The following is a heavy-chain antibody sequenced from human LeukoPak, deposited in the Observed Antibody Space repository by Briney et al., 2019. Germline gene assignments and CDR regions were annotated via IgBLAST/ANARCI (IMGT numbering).Heavy chain of an antibody. V-gene: IGHV3-23*01. J-gene: IGHJ4*02. CDR3: AKDGRSYSSGWPPFDY. Sequence: GGSLRLSCAASGFTFSNYAMSWVRQAPGKGLEWVSAISGSDGSTNYADSVKGRFTISRDNSKNTLYLQMNSLRAEDTAVYHCAKDGRSYSSGWPPFDYWGQGALVTVSS. D-gene: IGHD6-19*01. CDR2: ISGSDGST. CDR1: GFTFSNYA.